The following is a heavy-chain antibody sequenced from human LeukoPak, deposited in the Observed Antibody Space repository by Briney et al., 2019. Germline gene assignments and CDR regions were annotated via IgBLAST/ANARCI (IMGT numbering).Heavy chain of an antibody. D-gene: IGHD3-3*01. CDR3: ARGYDFWSGLFTFFDY. CDR1: GFTFSSYA. Sequence: TGGSLRLYCAASGFTFSSYAMHWVRQAPGKGLEWVAVISYDGSNKYYADSVKGRFTISRDNSKNTLYLQMNSLRAEDTAVYYCARGYDFWSGLFTFFDYWGQGTLVTVSS. J-gene: IGHJ4*02. CDR2: ISYDGSNK. V-gene: IGHV3-30-3*01.